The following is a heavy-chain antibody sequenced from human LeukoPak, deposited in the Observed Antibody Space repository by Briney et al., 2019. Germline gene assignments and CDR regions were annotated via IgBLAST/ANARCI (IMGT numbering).Heavy chain of an antibody. CDR3: AADSLEDTAMAPQFDY. CDR1: GFTFTSSA. D-gene: IGHD5-18*01. CDR2: IVVGSGNT. J-gene: IGHJ4*02. Sequence: ASVKVSCKASGFTFTSSAMQWVRQARGHRLEWIGWIVVGSGNTNYAQKFQERVTITRDMSTSTAYMELSSLRSEDTAVYYCAADSLEDTAMAPQFDYWGQGTLVTVSS. V-gene: IGHV1-58*02.